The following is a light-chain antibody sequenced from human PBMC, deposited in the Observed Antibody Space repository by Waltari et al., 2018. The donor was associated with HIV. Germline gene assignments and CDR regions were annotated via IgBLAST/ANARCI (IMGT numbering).Light chain of an antibody. J-gene: IGLJ2*01. CDR3: GTWDSSLSGGV. Sequence: HSVLTQPPSLSAAPGQKVTLSCSGNSFHIGHYDVAWYQQVPGKAPKLLVFENSKRPVGIPDRCAGSKAGTAATLDIATLQTGDEADYYCGTWDSSLSGGVFGGGTKLTVL. CDR2: ENS. CDR1: SFHIGHYD. V-gene: IGLV1-51*01.